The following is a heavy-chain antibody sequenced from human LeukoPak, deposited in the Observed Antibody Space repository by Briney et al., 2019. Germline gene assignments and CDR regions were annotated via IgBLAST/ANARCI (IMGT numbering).Heavy chain of an antibody. V-gene: IGHV4-39*01. Sequence: SETLSLTCAVSGGSISSSNWWSWVRQPPGKGLEWFGSIYDSGSTYYNPSLKSRVTISVDTSKNQFSLKLNSVTAADTAVYYCARHYGPWGQGTLVTVSS. CDR2: IYDSGST. D-gene: IGHD3-10*01. J-gene: IGHJ5*02. CDR3: ARHYGP. CDR1: GGSISSSNW.